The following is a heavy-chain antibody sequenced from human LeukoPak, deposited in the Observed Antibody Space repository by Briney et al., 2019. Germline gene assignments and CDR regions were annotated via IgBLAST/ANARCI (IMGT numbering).Heavy chain of an antibody. V-gene: IGHV4-59*01. CDR2: IYYSGST. Sequence: SETLSLTCTVSGGSISSYYWSWIRQPAGKGLEWIGYIYYSGSTNYNPSLKSRVTISVDTSKNQFSLKLSSVTAAGTAVYYCARSDISRMDVWGQGTTVTVSS. CDR1: GGSISSYY. J-gene: IGHJ6*02. D-gene: IGHD2-15*01. CDR3: ARSDISRMDV.